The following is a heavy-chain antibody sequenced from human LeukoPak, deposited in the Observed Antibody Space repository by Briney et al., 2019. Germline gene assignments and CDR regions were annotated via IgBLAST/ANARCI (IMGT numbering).Heavy chain of an antibody. CDR3: ARGGATVQSYYFDY. CDR1: GGSISSYY. Sequence: SETLSLTYTVSGGSISSYYWSWIRQPPGKGLEWIGYMYYSGSTNYNPSLKSRVTISVATSKTQCSRKLSSVTAADTAVYYGARGGATVQSYYFDYWGQGTLVTVSS. V-gene: IGHV4-59*01. CDR2: MYYSGST. D-gene: IGHD1-1*01. J-gene: IGHJ4*02.